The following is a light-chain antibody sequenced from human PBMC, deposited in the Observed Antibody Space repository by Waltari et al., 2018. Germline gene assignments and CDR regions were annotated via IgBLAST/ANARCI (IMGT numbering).Light chain of an antibody. CDR2: GVS. Sequence: EIVMTQSPATLSVSPGERATLSCRASLIVSSNLAWYQQKPGQGPRLLIYGVSIMATGVPARFSGSGAGTEFTLSISSLQSEDFAVYSCQQYNNWPLTFGGGTKVEIK. J-gene: IGKJ4*01. V-gene: IGKV3-15*01. CDR1: LIVSSN. CDR3: QQYNNWPLT.